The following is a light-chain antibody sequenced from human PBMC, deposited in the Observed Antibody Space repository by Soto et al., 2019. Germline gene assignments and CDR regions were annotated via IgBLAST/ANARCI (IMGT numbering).Light chain of an antibody. Sequence: DIQMTQSPSTLSASVGDRVIITCRASQSISGWLAWYQQKPGIAPKLLIYKASTLQDGVPPRFSGSGFGTEFTLTISSLQPDDCGLYYCQQYDVYSTFGKGTKVDIK. CDR2: KAS. V-gene: IGKV1-5*03. CDR1: QSISGW. J-gene: IGKJ1*01. CDR3: QQYDVYST.